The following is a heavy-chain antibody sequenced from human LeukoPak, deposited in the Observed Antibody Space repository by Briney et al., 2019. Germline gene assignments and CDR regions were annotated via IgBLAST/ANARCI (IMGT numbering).Heavy chain of an antibody. J-gene: IGHJ4*02. D-gene: IGHD6-13*01. CDR2: IKQDGSEK. CDR3: AKDVAAAVTGGFDY. CDR1: GFTFSSYW. V-gene: IGHV3-7*03. Sequence: GGSLRLSCAASGFTFSSYWMSWVRQAPGKGLEWVANIKQDGSEKYYVDSVKGRFSISRDNAKNSLFLQMNSLKPEDTAFYYCAKDVAAAVTGGFDYWGQGTLVTVSS.